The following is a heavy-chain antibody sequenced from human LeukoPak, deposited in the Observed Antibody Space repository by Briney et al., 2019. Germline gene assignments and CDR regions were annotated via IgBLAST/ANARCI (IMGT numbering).Heavy chain of an antibody. CDR2: INPNSGGT. J-gene: IGHJ4*02. CDR1: GYTFTGYY. Sequence: GASVKVSCKASGYTFTGYYMHWVRQAPGQGLEWMGWINPNSGGTNYAQKFQGRVTMTRDTSISTAYMELSRLRSDDTAVYYCARVESGLYDFWSGQYYFDYWGQGTLVTVSS. V-gene: IGHV1-2*02. D-gene: IGHD3-3*01. CDR3: ARVESGLYDFWSGQYYFDY.